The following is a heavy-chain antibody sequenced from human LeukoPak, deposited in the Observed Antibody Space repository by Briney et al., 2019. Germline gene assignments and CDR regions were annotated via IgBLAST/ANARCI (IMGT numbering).Heavy chain of an antibody. D-gene: IGHD1-1*01. Sequence: PGGSLRLSCAASGFTFSSHAMSWVRQAPGKGLEWVSAISGSGGSTYYADSVKGRFTISRDNSKNTLYLQMNSLRAEDTAVYYCARDRGTHKSAFDYWGQGTLVTVSS. CDR1: GFTFSSHA. J-gene: IGHJ4*02. CDR2: ISGSGGST. V-gene: IGHV3-23*01. CDR3: ARDRGTHKSAFDY.